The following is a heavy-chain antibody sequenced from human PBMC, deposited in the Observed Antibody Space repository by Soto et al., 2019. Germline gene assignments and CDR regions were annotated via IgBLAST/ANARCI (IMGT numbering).Heavy chain of an antibody. CDR2: IYYSGRT. Sequence: PSETLSLTCTVSGGSSRDYFWTWIRQPPGKGLEWIGYIYYSGRTNYNPSLESRVSISVDTSKNHFSLQLRSVTAADTAVYYCARGLAHIGGNYFDYWGQGTLVTVSS. J-gene: IGHJ4*02. V-gene: IGHV4-59*08. CDR1: GGSSRDYF. CDR3: ARGLAHIGGNYFDY.